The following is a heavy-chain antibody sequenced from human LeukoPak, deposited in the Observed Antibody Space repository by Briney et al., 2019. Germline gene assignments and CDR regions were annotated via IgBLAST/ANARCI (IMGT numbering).Heavy chain of an antibody. CDR3: ARAPRLALDY. V-gene: IGHV4-59*01. CDR2: IYYSGST. CDR1: GGSISSYY. J-gene: IGHJ4*02. Sequence: SETLSLTCTVSGGSISSYYWSWIRQPPGKGLEWIGYIYYSGSTNYNPSLKSRVTISVDTSKNQFSLKLSSVTAADTAVSYCARAPRLALDYWGQGTLVTVSS. D-gene: IGHD6-19*01.